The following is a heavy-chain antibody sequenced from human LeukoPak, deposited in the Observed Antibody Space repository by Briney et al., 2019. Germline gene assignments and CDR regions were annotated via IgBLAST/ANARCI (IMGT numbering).Heavy chain of an antibody. D-gene: IGHD6-19*01. CDR2: MNPNSGNT. Sequence: ASVKVSCKASGYTFTSYDINWVRQATGQGLEWMGWMNPNSGNTGYAQKFQGRVTITRNTSISTAYMELSSLRSEGTAVYYCARGFVGFVRQWLVRFWAFDIWGQGTMVTVSS. J-gene: IGHJ3*02. CDR1: GYTFTSYD. CDR3: ARGFVGFVRQWLVRFWAFDI. V-gene: IGHV1-8*03.